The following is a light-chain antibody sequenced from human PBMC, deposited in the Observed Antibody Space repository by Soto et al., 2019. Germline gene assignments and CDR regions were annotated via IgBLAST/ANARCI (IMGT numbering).Light chain of an antibody. V-gene: IGKV3-11*01. Sequence: EIVLTQSPATLSLSPGERATLSCRASQSVSSYLAWYQQKPGQAPRHLIYDASNRATSIPARFSGSGSETDFPHTISRLVPEDFAVYYCQQRSNWPLFTFGPGTKVDIK. CDR3: QQRSNWPLFT. CDR2: DAS. J-gene: IGKJ3*01. CDR1: QSVSSY.